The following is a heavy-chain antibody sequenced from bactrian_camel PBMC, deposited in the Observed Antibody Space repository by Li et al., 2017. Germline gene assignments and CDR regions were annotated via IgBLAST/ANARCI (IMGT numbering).Heavy chain of an antibody. Sequence: VQLVESGGGLVEPGGSLRLSCAASGFPFSTYSLTWVRQAAGKGLEWVARISGDGTNAWYTDPVKGRFTMSRDNALNTVSLRMNSLKSDDTALYYCATFPASGSFMLWGQGTQVTVS. V-gene: IGHV3-2*01. CDR2: ISGDGTNA. CDR1: GFPFSTYS. D-gene: IGHD2*01. J-gene: IGHJ4*01. CDR3: ATFPASGSFML.